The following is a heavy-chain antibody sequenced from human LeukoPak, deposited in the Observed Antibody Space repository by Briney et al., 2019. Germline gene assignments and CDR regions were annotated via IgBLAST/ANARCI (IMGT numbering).Heavy chain of an antibody. CDR1: GFTFSSYS. V-gene: IGHV3-21*01. D-gene: IGHD3-9*01. J-gene: IGHJ4*02. CDR3: ARRRYTVRPNYYFDY. CDR2: ITSSSSYI. Sequence: GGSLRLSCAGSGFTFSSYSMNWVRQAPGKGLEWVSSITSSSSYIYYADSVKGRFTISRDNAKKSVYLQMNSLRAEDTAVYYCARRRYTVRPNYYFDYWGQGTLVTVSS.